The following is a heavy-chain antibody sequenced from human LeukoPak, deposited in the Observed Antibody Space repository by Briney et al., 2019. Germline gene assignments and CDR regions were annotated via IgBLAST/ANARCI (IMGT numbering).Heavy chain of an antibody. J-gene: IGHJ5*02. D-gene: IGHD3-3*01. CDR3: ARLSRITIFGVVIINWFDP. V-gene: IGHV4-39*01. CDR1: DGSIRSDSFY. Sequence: SETLSLSCRVSDGSIRSDSFYWGWIRQPPGKGLEWIGSIYYSGSTYYNPSLKSRVTISVDTSKNQFSLKLSSVTAADTAVYYCARLSRITIFGVVIINWFDPWGQGTLVTVSS. CDR2: IYYSGST.